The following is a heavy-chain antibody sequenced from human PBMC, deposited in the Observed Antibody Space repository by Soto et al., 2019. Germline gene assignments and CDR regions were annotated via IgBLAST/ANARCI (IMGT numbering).Heavy chain of an antibody. CDR3: AKEGSTWDLDY. CDR2: ISHDGSKK. J-gene: IGHJ4*02. CDR1: GFTFSNYG. D-gene: IGHD6-13*01. Sequence: PGGSLRLSCAASGFTFSNYGMHWVRQAPGKGLEWVATISHDGSKKYYTDSVKGRFTISRDNSKNTLYLQMNSLIPEDTAVFYCAKEGSTWDLDYWGQGTLVTVSS. V-gene: IGHV3-30*18.